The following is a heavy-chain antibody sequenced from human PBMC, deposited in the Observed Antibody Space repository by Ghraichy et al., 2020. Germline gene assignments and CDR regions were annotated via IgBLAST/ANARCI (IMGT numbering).Heavy chain of an antibody. Sequence: GGSLRLSCAASGFTFSSYAMHWVRQAPGKGLEWVAVISYDGSNKYYADSVKGRFTISRDNSKNTLYLQMNSLRAEDTAVYYCARSFDYWGQGTLVTVSS. CDR3: ARSFDY. J-gene: IGHJ4*02. CDR2: ISYDGSNK. CDR1: GFTFSSYA. V-gene: IGHV3-30-3*01.